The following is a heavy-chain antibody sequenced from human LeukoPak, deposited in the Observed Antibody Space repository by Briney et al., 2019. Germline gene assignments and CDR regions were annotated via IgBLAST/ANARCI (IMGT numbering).Heavy chain of an antibody. Sequence: GGSLRLSCAASGFTFSSYAMHWVRQAPGKGLEWVAVISYDESNKSYADSVKGRFTISRDNSKNTLYLQMNSLRAEDTAVYYCARAAIVVVPINWFDPWGQGTLVTVSP. CDR2: ISYDESNK. CDR1: GFTFSSYA. J-gene: IGHJ5*02. CDR3: ARAAIVVVPINWFDP. D-gene: IGHD2-2*01. V-gene: IGHV3-30-3*01.